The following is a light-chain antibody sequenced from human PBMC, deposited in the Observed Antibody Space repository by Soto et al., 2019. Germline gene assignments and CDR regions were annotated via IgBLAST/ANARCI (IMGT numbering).Light chain of an antibody. J-gene: IGKJ5*01. Sequence: VLTQSPATLSLSPVERATLSCMASLNVNSYLAWYQQKPGQAPRLLIYDASNRAAGIPARFSGSGSGTDSTLTISSLEPEDSAVYYCQQRHMWPITFGQGTRLEIK. CDR2: DAS. V-gene: IGKV3-11*01. CDR3: QQRHMWPIT. CDR1: LNVNSY.